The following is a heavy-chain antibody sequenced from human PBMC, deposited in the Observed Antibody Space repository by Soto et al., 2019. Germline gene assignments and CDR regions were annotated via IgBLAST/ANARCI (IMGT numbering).Heavy chain of an antibody. J-gene: IGHJ6*02. D-gene: IGHD2-8*01. Sequence: SETLSLTCAVYGGSFSGYYWSWIRQPPGKGLEWIGEINHSGSTNYNPSLKSRVTISVDTSKNQFSLKLSSVTAADTAVYYCARSWYATPYYYYYYGMDVWGQGTTVPVSS. CDR3: ARSWYATPYYYYYYGMDV. V-gene: IGHV4-34*01. CDR2: INHSGST. CDR1: GGSFSGYY.